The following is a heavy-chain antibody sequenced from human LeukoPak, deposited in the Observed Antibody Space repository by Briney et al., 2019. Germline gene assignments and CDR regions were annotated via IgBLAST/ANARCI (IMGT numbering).Heavy chain of an antibody. CDR1: GGSISSGSYY. Sequence: SETLSLTCTVSGGSISSGSYYWSWIRQPAGKGLEWIGRIYTSGSTNYNPSLKSRVTISVDTSKNQFSLKLSSVTAADTAVYYCARESTNFDWLSRDAFDIWGQGTMVTVSS. CDR2: IYTSGST. CDR3: ARESTNFDWLSRDAFDI. D-gene: IGHD3-9*01. J-gene: IGHJ3*02. V-gene: IGHV4-61*02.